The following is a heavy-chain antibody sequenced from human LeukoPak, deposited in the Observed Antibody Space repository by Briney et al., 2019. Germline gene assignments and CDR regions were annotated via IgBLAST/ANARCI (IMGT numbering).Heavy chain of an antibody. D-gene: IGHD2-21*01. CDR3: ARDLGGDPLIYMDV. Sequence: GASVKVSCKASGYTFRDYCIQWVRQAPGQGLEWMGWINPKTGDTRLAQKFQGRVTMTWDTSISTAYMELSSLISDDTSVILCARDLGGDPLIYMDVWGKGTMVTVSS. V-gene: IGHV1-2*02. CDR1: GYTFRDYC. J-gene: IGHJ6*03. CDR2: INPKTGDT.